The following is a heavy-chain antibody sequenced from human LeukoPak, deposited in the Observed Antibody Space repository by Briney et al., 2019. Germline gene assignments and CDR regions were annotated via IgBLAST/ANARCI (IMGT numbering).Heavy chain of an antibody. J-gene: IGHJ6*03. CDR1: GFTFSIYE. Sequence: GGSLRLSCAASGFTFSIYEMNWVRQAPGKGLEWVSYISSSGSTFYYADSVKGRFTISRDNAKNSLYLQMNSLRAEDTAVYYCARAGSWSHYYYYYMDVWGKGTTVTISS. CDR2: ISSSGSTF. CDR3: ARAGSWSHYYYYYMDV. V-gene: IGHV3-48*03. D-gene: IGHD1-26*01.